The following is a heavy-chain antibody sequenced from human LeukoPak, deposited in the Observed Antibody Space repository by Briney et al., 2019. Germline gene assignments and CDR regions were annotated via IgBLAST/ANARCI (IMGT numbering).Heavy chain of an antibody. V-gene: IGHV4-39*01. CDR3: ARRYSSSWYVWFDP. CDR1: GGTISSSSYY. Sequence: SETLSFTCTVSGGTISSSSYYWGWIRQPPGKRLEWIGSIYYSGSTYYNPSLKSRVTISVDTSKNQFSLKLSSVTAADTAVYYCARRYSSSWYVWFDPWGQGTLVTVSS. D-gene: IGHD6-13*01. J-gene: IGHJ5*02. CDR2: IYYSGST.